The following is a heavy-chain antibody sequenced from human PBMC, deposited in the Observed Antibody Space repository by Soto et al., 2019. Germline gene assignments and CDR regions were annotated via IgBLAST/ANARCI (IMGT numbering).Heavy chain of an antibody. J-gene: IGHJ6*02. Sequence: EVQLVESGGGLVQPGGSLRLSCAVSGFDVSTNHMTWVRQAPGKGLEWVSSIYSGGATDYAASVKGRLTISRDNSENTLHLQMNSLRGEDTAKDYCVRNYGAVWGQGTTVIVSS. CDR3: VRNYGAV. V-gene: IGHV3-66*01. CDR2: IYSGGAT. CDR1: GFDVSTNH. D-gene: IGHD3-16*01.